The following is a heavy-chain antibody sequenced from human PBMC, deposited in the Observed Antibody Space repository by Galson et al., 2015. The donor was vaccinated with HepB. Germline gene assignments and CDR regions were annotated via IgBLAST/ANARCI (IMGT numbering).Heavy chain of an antibody. V-gene: IGHV3-23*01. CDR2: IDKTGGTT. Sequence: SLRLSCAASGFTFSNYAMSWVRQAPGKGLEWVSAIDKTGGTTYYADSVKGRFTISRDNSKNTLYLRMNSLRTEDTAVFYCAKGFGVQSPSTTNKNWYFDLWGRGALVTVSS. D-gene: IGHD3-3*01. J-gene: IGHJ2*01. CDR1: GFTFSNYA. CDR3: AKGFGVQSPSTTNKNWYFDL.